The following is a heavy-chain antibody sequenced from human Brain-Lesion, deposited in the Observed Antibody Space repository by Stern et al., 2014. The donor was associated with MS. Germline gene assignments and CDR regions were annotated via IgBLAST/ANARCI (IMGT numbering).Heavy chain of an antibody. J-gene: IGHJ4*02. CDR3: ARFPASRPHVFDS. V-gene: IGHV4-4*02. CDR1: GGSISSSNW. Sequence: QVQLQESGPGLVKPSGTLSLTCAVSGGSISSSNWWSWVRQSPGKGLEWIGESDHSGSTIYNPSLKSRVTVSVDKSKNRFSLNLRSGTAADTAVYFCARFPASRPHVFDSWGQGTLVTVSS. CDR2: SDHSGST. D-gene: IGHD6-13*01.